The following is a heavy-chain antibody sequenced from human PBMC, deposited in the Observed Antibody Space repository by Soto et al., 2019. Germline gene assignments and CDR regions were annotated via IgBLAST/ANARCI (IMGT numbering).Heavy chain of an antibody. CDR2: ISGSAVST. J-gene: IGHJ4*02. CDR3: ACLAWFGDPVPPFDC. CDR1: GFTFISYS. Sequence: GGSLRLSCAASGFTFISYSMNWVRQAPGKGLEWVSGISGSAVSTNHADSVKGRFIISRDNSKNMVYLQMNSLRAEDTAVYYCACLAWFGDPVPPFDCWGQGTVVTVSS. D-gene: IGHD3-10*01. V-gene: IGHV3-23*01.